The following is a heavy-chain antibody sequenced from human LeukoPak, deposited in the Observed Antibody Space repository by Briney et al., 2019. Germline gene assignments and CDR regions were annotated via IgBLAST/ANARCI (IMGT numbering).Heavy chain of an antibody. D-gene: IGHD6-6*01. V-gene: IGHV1-2*06. CDR3: ARAYSSCPKAAGYYMDV. CDR2: VNPNSGGT. Sequence: ASVKVSCKASGYTFTGYYMHWVRQAPRQGLEWMGRVNPNSGGTNFAQKFQGRVTMTRDTSISTAYMELSRLRSDDTAVYYCARAYSSCPKAAGYYMDVWGKGTTVTVSS. CDR1: GYTFTGYY. J-gene: IGHJ6*03.